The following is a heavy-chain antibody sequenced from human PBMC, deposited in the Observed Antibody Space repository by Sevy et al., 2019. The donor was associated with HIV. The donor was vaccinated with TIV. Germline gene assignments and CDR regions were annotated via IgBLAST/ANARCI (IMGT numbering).Heavy chain of an antibody. CDR2: ITWDAAKT. J-gene: IGHJ4*02. CDR3: AKDIPGRSGFDY. D-gene: IGHD3-10*01. Sequence: GGSLRLSCAASGFTFDDYTMHWVRQVPGKGLEWVSLITWDAAKTDYADSVKGRFTVSRDNSENSLYLQMNSLRTEDTALYFCAKDIPGRSGFDYWGQGTLVTVSS. V-gene: IGHV3-43*01. CDR1: GFTFDDYT.